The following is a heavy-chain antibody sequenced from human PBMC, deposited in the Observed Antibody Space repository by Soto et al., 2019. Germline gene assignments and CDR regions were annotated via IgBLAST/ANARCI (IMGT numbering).Heavy chain of an antibody. Sequence: ASVKVSCKASGGTFSSYAISWVRQAPGQGLEWMGGIIPIFGTANYAQKFQGRVTITADKSTSTAYMELSSLRSEDTAVYYCASSSSGSRMFDCWGQCTLVTVSS. J-gene: IGHJ4*02. V-gene: IGHV1-69*06. D-gene: IGHD1-26*01. CDR3: ASSSSGSRMFDC. CDR2: IIPIFGTA. CDR1: GGTFSSYA.